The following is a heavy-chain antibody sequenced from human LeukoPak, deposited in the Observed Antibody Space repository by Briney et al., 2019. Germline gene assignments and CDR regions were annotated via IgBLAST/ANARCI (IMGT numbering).Heavy chain of an antibody. CDR2: ISGSGDST. V-gene: IGHV3-23*01. CDR1: GFTFTTYA. CDR3: AKAHYIHFLDY. Sequence: GGSLRLSCAASGFTFTTYAMSWVRQAPGEGLEWVSAISGSGDSTYYADSVKGRFTISIDNSKNTLYLQVNSLRAEDTAVYYCAKAHYIHFLDYWGQGTLVTVSS. D-gene: IGHD2/OR15-2a*01. J-gene: IGHJ4*02.